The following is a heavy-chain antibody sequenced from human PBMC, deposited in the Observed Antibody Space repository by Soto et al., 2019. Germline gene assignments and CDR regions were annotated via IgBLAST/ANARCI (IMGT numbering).Heavy chain of an antibody. Sequence: QVQLVESGGGVVQPGRSLRLSCAASGFTLSSYGMHWVRQAPGKGLEWVAVLSHDGSNKFYAVSVEGRFTISRDDSKNTLYLQMNSLRGEDTAMYYCAKENTVADYWGQGTLVNVSP. CDR3: AKENTVADY. CDR2: LSHDGSNK. J-gene: IGHJ4*01. D-gene: IGHD2-2*02. CDR1: GFTLSSYG. V-gene: IGHV3-30*18.